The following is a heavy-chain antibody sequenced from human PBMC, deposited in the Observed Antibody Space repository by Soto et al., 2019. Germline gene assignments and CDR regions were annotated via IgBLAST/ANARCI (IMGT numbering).Heavy chain of an antibody. CDR1: GFTFSSYG. J-gene: IGHJ4*02. V-gene: IGHV3-30*18. CDR3: AKDLLAAADPDY. D-gene: IGHD6-13*01. CDR2: ISYDGSNK. Sequence: VRLSCAASGFTFSSYGMHWVRQAPGKGLEWVAVISYDGSNKYYADSVKGRFTISRDNSKNTLYLQMNSLRAEDTAVYYCAKDLLAAADPDYWGQGTLVTVSS.